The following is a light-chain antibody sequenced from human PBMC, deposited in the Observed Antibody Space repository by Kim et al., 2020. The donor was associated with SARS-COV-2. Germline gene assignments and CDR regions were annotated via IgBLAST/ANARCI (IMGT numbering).Light chain of an antibody. CDR3: QHYEDFPWT. J-gene: IGKJ1*01. Sequence: DIQMTQSPSTLSASVGDTVTITCRASQNVHMWLAWCQQKPGKAPKLLIYKVSYLESGVPSRFSASGSETEFTLTINSLQPDDFATYYCQHYEDFPWTFGQGTKVDIK. V-gene: IGKV1-5*03. CDR1: QNVHMW. CDR2: KVS.